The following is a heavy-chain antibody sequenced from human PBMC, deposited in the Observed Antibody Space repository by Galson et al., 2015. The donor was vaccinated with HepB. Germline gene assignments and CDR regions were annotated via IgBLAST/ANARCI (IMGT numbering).Heavy chain of an antibody. CDR1: GFTFSSYW. J-gene: IGHJ6*02. CDR2: ISYDESNK. CDR3: AKGTYGGSYYGMDV. D-gene: IGHD1-26*01. V-gene: IGHV3-30*18. Sequence: SLRLSCAASGFTFSSYWMTWVRQAPGKGLEWVAVISYDESNKYYADSVKGRFTISRDNSKNTLYLQVNSLRAEDTAVYYCAKGTYGGSYYGMDVWGQGTTVTVSS.